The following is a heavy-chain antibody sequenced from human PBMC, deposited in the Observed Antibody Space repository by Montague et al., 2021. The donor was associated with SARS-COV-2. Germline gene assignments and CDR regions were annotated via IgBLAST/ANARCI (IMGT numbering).Heavy chain of an antibody. Sequence: SETLSLTCTVSGGSISDSNFHWGWIRQPPGKGLEWIGTLYYSGPTYYNPSLKSRVTTSMDTSKNQFSLKLTSATAADTAVYYCARLRGGTPGEHWGQGALVTVSS. D-gene: IGHD2-21*01. CDR3: ARLRGGTPGEH. J-gene: IGHJ4*02. V-gene: IGHV4-39*07. CDR1: GGSISDSNFH. CDR2: LYYSGPT.